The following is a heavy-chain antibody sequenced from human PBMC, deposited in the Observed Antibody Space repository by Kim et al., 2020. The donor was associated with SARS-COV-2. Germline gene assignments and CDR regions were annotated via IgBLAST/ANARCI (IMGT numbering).Heavy chain of an antibody. Sequence: GGSLRLSCADSEFTFRSNWMHWVRQAPGKWLVFFSRTDNDGTTTTYAYFVKGRFTISRDNAKNTLYLQMNSLRAEDTAVYYCARVANSGWISWGQGTLVTVS. CDR3: ARVANSGWIS. J-gene: IGHJ4*02. CDR2: TDNDGTTT. D-gene: IGHD6-19*01. CDR1: EFTFRSNW. V-gene: IGHV3-74*01.